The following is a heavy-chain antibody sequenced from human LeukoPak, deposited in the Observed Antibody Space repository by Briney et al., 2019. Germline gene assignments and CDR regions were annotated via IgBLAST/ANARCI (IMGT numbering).Heavy chain of an antibody. Sequence: ASVKVSCKASGYTFSSYDISWVRQATGQGLEWMGWMNPNSGNTGYAQKFQGRVTLTRNTSIRTAYMELTSLRSKDTAVYYCTRGDRAAVAIDYWGQGTLVTVSS. CDR3: TRGDRAAVAIDY. CDR1: GYTFSSYD. D-gene: IGHD6-13*01. V-gene: IGHV1-8*01. J-gene: IGHJ4*02. CDR2: MNPNSGNT.